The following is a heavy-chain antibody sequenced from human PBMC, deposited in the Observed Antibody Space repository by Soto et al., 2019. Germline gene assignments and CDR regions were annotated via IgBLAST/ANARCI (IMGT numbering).Heavy chain of an antibody. J-gene: IGHJ6*02. CDR2: IIPIFGTA. V-gene: IGHV1-69*13. Sequence: SVKVSCKASGGTFSSYAISWVRQAPGQGLEWMGGIIPIFGTANYAQKFQGRVTITADESTSTAYMELSSLRSEDTAVYYCAKGPAIVLVPAAMNYYGMDVWGQGTTVTVSS. D-gene: IGHD2-2*01. CDR1: GGTFSSYA. CDR3: AKGPAIVLVPAAMNYYGMDV.